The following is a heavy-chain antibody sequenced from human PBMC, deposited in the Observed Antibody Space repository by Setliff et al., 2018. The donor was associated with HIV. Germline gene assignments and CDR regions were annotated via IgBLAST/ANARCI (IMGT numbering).Heavy chain of an antibody. CDR3: AKNLYRSPWSPLDY. D-gene: IGHD6-19*01. Sequence: PGGSLRLSCAGSGFTFSSYWMSWVRQAPGKGLEWVANIKQDGSEKYYVESVKGRFTISRGNANNSLYLQMNSLRPEDTAVYYCAKNLYRSPWSPLDYWGQGTLVTVS. J-gene: IGHJ4*02. CDR1: GFTFSSYW. V-gene: IGHV3-7*01. CDR2: IKQDGSEK.